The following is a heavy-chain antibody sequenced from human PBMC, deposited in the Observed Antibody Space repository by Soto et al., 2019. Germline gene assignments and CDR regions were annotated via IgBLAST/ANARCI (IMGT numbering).Heavy chain of an antibody. CDR1: GFTFSSYW. CDR3: ARDIVVSPAYSCPAA. J-gene: IGHJ5*02. V-gene: IGHV3-7*01. Sequence: EVQLVESGGGLVQPGGSLTLSCVASGFTFSSYWMTWIRQAPGKGLEWVANIRPDGSGKYYVDSVKGRITVSRDNAENFLYLQMGSRRVDDAAVYCCARDIVVSPAYSCPAAWGQGTLVTVSA. CDR2: IRPDGSGK. D-gene: IGHD2-2*01.